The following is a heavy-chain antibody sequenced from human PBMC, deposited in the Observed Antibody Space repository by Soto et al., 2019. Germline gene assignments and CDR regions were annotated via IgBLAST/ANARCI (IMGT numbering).Heavy chain of an antibody. V-gene: IGHV1-2*04. CDR3: ARAIVGAAGGDACDI. CDR1: GYTFTGYY. CDR2: INPNSGGT. J-gene: IGHJ3*02. D-gene: IGHD1-26*01. Sequence: QVQLVQSGAEVKKPGASVKVSCKASGYTFTGYYMHGVRQAPGQGLEWMGWINPNSGGTNYAQKFQGWVTMTRDTSISTAYMESSRLRSDDTAVYYCARAIVGAAGGDACDICGQGSMVTVSS.